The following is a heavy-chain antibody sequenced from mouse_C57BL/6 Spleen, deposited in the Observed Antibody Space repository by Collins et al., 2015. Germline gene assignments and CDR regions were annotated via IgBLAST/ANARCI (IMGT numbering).Heavy chain of an antibody. V-gene: IGHV1-9*01. Sequence: QVQLQQSGAELMKPGASVKISCKATGYTFSSYWIEWVKQRPGHGLEWIGEILPGSGSTNHNEKFKGKATFTADTSSNTAYMQLSSLTSEDSAVYYCARSTMITNYAMDYWGQGTSVTVSS. J-gene: IGHJ4*01. CDR1: GYTFSSYW. CDR2: ILPGSGST. D-gene: IGHD2-4*01. CDR3: ARSTMITNYAMDY.